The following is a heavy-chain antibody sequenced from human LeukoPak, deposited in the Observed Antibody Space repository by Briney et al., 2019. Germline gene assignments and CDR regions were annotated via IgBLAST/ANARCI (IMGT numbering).Heavy chain of an antibody. D-gene: IGHD3-22*01. CDR1: GFTFSDFA. CDR2: ITGSGDTK. J-gene: IGHJ4*02. CDR3: AKESLVVIESYFDN. Sequence: GGSLRLSCVVSGFTFSDFAMSWVRRAPGKGLEWVSAITGSGDTKYYADSVKGRFTMSRDNSKNTLYLQMNSLRDEDTAEYFCAKESLVVIESYFDNWGQGTLVTVSS. V-gene: IGHV3-23*01.